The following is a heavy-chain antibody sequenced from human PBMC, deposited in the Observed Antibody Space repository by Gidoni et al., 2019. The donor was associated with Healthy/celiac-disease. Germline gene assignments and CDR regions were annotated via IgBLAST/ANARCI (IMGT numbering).Heavy chain of an antibody. V-gene: IGHV3-23*01. CDR2: ISGSGGST. J-gene: IGHJ4*02. D-gene: IGHD5-18*01. Sequence: EVQLLESGGGLVPPGGSLRLSCASSGFTFSSYAMSWVRQAPGKGLEWVSAISGSGGSTYYADSVKGRFTISRDNSKNTLYLQMNSLRAEDTAVYYCAKEGYSYGYYFDYWGQGTLVTVSS. CDR3: AKEGYSYGYYFDY. CDR1: GFTFSSYA.